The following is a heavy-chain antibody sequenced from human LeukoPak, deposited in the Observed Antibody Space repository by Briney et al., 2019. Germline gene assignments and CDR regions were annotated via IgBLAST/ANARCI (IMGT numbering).Heavy chain of an antibody. CDR1: GGSISSSSYY. CDR3: ARGVRDFGSGYPDYMDV. CDR2: IYYSGST. Sequence: SETLSLTCTVSGGSISSSSYYWGWIRQPPGKGLEWIGSIYYSGSTYYNPSLKSRVTISVDTSKNQFSLKLSSVTAADTAVYYCARGVRDFGSGYPDYMDVWGKGTTVNVSS. V-gene: IGHV4-39*07. J-gene: IGHJ6*03. D-gene: IGHD3-3*01.